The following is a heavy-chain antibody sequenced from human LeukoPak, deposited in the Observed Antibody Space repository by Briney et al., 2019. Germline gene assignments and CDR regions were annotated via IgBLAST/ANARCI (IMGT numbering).Heavy chain of an antibody. CDR1: GGSISSYY. CDR3: ARGRGYYYDSSGYYPGAFDI. D-gene: IGHD3-22*01. J-gene: IGHJ3*02. Sequence: PSETLSLTCTVSGGSISSYYWSWIRQPPGKGLEWIGYIYYSGSTNYNPSLKSRVTISVDTSKNQFSLKLSSVTAADTAVYYCARGRGYYYDSSGYYPGAFDIWGQGTMVTVSS. V-gene: IGHV4-59*01. CDR2: IYYSGST.